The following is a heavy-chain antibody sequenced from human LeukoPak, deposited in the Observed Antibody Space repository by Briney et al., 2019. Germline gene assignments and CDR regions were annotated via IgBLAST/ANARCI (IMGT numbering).Heavy chain of an antibody. D-gene: IGHD2-2*01. CDR2: IYYSGST. J-gene: IGHJ4*02. CDR1: GGSISSSSYY. V-gene: IGHV4-39*07. CDR3: AREVPAAIDY. Sequence: SETLSLTCTVSGGSISSSSYYWGWIRQPPGKGLEWIGSIYYSGSTYYNPSLKSRVTISVDTSKNQFSLKLSSVTAADTAVYYCAREVPAAIDYWGQGTLVTVSS.